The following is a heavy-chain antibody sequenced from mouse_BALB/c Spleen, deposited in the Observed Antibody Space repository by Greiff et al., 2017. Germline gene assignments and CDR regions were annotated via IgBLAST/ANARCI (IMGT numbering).Heavy chain of an antibody. CDR2: INPSNGGT. CDR3: TRGAY. J-gene: IGHJ3*01. CDR1: GYTFTSYY. V-gene: IGHV1S81*02. Sequence: QVQLQQSGADLVKPGASVKLSCKASGYTFTSYYMYWVKQRPGQGLEWIGEINPSNGGTNFNEKFKSKATLTVDKSSSTAYMQLSSLTSEDSAVYYCTRGAYWGQGTLVTVSA.